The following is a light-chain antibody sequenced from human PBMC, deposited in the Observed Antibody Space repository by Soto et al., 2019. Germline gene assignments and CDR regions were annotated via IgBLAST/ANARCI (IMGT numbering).Light chain of an antibody. CDR2: DVN. CDR3: TSWTTSTTMI. CDR1: RSDIGAYNF. Sequence: QSVLTQPASVSGSPGQSITISCTGTRSDIGAYNFVPWYQQHPGEVPKLILYDVNVRPSGVSNRFSGSKSGNTASLTISGLKADDEADYSCTSWTTSTTMIFGGGTKVTVL. V-gene: IGLV2-14*03. J-gene: IGLJ2*01.